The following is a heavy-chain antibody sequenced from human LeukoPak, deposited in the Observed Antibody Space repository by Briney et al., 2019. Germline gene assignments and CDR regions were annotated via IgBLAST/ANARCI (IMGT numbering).Heavy chain of an antibody. D-gene: IGHD3-22*01. J-gene: IGHJ4*02. CDR1: GFTFSSYW. CDR2: INSDGSST. CDR3: ARGRVQRYYDSSGGAL. Sequence: PGGSLRLSCAASGFTFSSYWMHWVRQAPGKGLVWVSRINSDGSSTSYADSVKGRFTISRDNAKNTLYLQMNSLRAEDTAVYYCARGRVQRYYDSSGGALWGQGTLVTVSS. V-gene: IGHV3-74*01.